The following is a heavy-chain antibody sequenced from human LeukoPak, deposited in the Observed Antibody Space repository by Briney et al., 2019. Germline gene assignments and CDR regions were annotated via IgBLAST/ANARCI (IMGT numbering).Heavy chain of an antibody. D-gene: IGHD3-10*01. Sequence: PSQTLSLTCAVSGGSISSGGYSWSWIRQPPGKGLEWIGYIYHSGSTYYNPSLKSRVTISVDRSKNQFSLKLSPVTAADTAVYYCAEGSSQFDYWGQGTLVTVSS. CDR2: IYHSGST. V-gene: IGHV4-30-2*01. CDR3: AEGSSQFDY. CDR1: GGSISSGGYS. J-gene: IGHJ4*02.